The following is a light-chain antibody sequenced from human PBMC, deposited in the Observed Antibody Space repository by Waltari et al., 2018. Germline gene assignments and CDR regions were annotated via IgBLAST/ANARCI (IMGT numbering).Light chain of an antibody. V-gene: IGLV3-25*03. CDR3: QSTDNSATYVV. J-gene: IGLJ3*02. Sequence: SYDLTQTPSVPVSPGQTARITCSGNVLPKEYAYWYQQKPGQAPLLVIYKDSERPSEIPERFSGSSSGTTATLTISGVLPEDEADYYCQSTDNSATYVVFGGGTKLTVL. CDR2: KDS. CDR1: VLPKEY.